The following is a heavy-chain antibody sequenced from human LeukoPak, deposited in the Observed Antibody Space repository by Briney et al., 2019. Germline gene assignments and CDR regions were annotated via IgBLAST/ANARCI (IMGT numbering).Heavy chain of an antibody. CDR1: GFTFTTYW. Sequence: GGSLRLSCAASGFTFTTYWMTWVRQAPGKGLEWVANIKQDGSDKYYVDSVKGRFTISRDNARKSVYLQMNSLRAEDTAVYYCARDRPTLTGYYPFDYWGQGTLVTVSS. D-gene: IGHD3-9*01. CDR3: ARDRPTLTGYYPFDY. V-gene: IGHV3-7*01. CDR2: IKQDGSDK. J-gene: IGHJ4*02.